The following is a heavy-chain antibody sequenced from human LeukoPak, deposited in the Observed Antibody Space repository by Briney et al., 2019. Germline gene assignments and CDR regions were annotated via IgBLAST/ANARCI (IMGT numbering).Heavy chain of an antibody. V-gene: IGHV3-48*01. CDR1: GFTFSSYS. J-gene: IGHJ4*02. D-gene: IGHD2-21*01. Sequence: GGSLRLSCAASGFTFSSYSMNWVRQAPGKGLEWVSYISSSSSTIYYADSVKGRFTISRDSAKNSLYLQMNSLRAEDTAVYYCARDLFGPLDYWGQGTLVTVSS. CDR2: ISSSSSTI. CDR3: ARDLFGPLDY.